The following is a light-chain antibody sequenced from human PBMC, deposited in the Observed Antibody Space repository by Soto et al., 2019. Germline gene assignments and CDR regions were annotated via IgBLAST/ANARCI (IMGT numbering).Light chain of an antibody. CDR1: QRVSSSY. J-gene: IGKJ1*01. CDR3: QQYGSSRWT. CDR2: GAS. V-gene: IGKV3-20*01. Sequence: EIVLTQSPGTLSLSPGEKATLSCRASQRVSSSYLAWYQQNTGQAPRLLIYGASSRAPGIPDRFGGSGSGTDFTLTISRLEPEDFAVYYCQQYGSSRWTFGQGTKVDIK.